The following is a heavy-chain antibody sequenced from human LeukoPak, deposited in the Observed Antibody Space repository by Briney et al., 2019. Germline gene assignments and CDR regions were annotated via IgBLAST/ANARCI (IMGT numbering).Heavy chain of an antibody. CDR2: ISSSSSYI. J-gene: IGHJ3*02. V-gene: IGHV3-21*05. CDR3: ARSPYSSSWYEAFDI. Sequence: GGSLRLSCAASGFTFSSYSMNWVRQAPGKGLEWVSYISSSSSYIYYADSVKGRFTISRDNAKNSLYLQMNSLRAEDTAVYYCARSPYSSSWYEAFDIWGQGTMVTVSS. CDR1: GFTFSSYS. D-gene: IGHD6-13*01.